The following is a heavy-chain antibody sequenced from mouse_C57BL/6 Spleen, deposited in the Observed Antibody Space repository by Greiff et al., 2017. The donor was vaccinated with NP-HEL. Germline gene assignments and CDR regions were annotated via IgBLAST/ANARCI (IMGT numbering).Heavy chain of an antibody. CDR2: IYPGDGDT. J-gene: IGHJ3*01. CDR3: ALYGYWFAY. CDR1: GYAFSSSW. D-gene: IGHD2-2*01. Sequence: QVQLQQSGPELVKPGASVKISCKASGYAFSSSWMNWVKQRPGKGLEWIGRIYPGDGDTNYNGKFKGKATLTADKSSSTAYMQLSSLTSEDSAVYFCALYGYWFAYWGQGTLVTVSA. V-gene: IGHV1-82*01.